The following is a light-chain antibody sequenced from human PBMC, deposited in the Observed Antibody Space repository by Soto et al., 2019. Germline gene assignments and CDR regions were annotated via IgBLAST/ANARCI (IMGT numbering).Light chain of an antibody. CDR2: LNSDGSH. Sequence: QPVLTQSPSASASLGASVKLTCTLSSGHSSYAIAWHQQQPEKGPRYLMNLNSDGSHSKGDGIPDRFSGSSSGAERYLTISSLQYEDEADYYCQTWGTGIQVFGGGTK. CDR1: SGHSSYA. V-gene: IGLV4-69*01. CDR3: QTWGTGIQV. J-gene: IGLJ2*01.